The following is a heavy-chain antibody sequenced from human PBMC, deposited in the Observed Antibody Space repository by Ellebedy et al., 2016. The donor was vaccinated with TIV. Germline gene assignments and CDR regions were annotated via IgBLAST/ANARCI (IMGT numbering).Heavy chain of an antibody. CDR3: VREYGLGRDAFDM. D-gene: IGHD3/OR15-3a*01. J-gene: IGHJ3*02. Sequence: DSVKGRFTISRDNAKNSLYLQMNSLGVEDTALYFCVREYGLGRDAFDMWGQGTMVTVSS. V-gene: IGHV3-7*01.